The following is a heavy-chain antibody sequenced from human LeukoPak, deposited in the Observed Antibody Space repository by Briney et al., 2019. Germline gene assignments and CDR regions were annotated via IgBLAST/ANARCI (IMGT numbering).Heavy chain of an antibody. CDR1: GYSISIGYY. V-gene: IGHV4-38-2*02. Sequence: SETLSLTCTVSGYSISIGYYWGWIRQPPGKGLEWIGEIKHSGITDYNPSLRSRVTISVVTSKNQFSLKLRSVTAADTAVYYCARDSALAQAVMFDYWGQGTLVTVSS. CDR3: ARDSALAQAVMFDY. CDR2: IKHSGIT. D-gene: IGHD6-19*01. J-gene: IGHJ4*02.